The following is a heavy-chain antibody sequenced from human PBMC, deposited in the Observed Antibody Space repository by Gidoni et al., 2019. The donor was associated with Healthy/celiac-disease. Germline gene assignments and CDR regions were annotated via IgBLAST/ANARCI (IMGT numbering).Heavy chain of an antibody. CDR3: ATSAVVAPNLGERLYYFDY. CDR1: GFTFSSYE. CDR2: ISSSGSTI. D-gene: IGHD3-10*01. Sequence: EVQLVESGGGLVQPGGSLRLSCAASGFTFSSYELNWVRQAPGKGLEWVSYISSSGSTIYYADSVKGRFTISRDNAKNSLYLQMNSLRAEDTAVYYCATSAVVAPNLGERLYYFDYWGQGTLVTVSS. J-gene: IGHJ4*02. V-gene: IGHV3-48*03.